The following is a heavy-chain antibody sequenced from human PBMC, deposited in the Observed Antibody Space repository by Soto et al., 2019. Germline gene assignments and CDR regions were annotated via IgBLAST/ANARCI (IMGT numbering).Heavy chain of an antibody. D-gene: IGHD3-10*01. V-gene: IGHV1-69*12. Sequence: QVQLVQSGAEVKKPGSSVKVSCKASGGTFSSYAINWVRQAPGQGLEWMGGIIPIFGTANYAQKFQGRVTITADESKSTAYMERSSLRSEDTAVYYCAAPYGAGSYYNGFDYWGQGTLVTVSS. CDR1: GGTFSSYA. CDR2: IIPIFGTA. J-gene: IGHJ4*02. CDR3: AAPYGAGSYYNGFDY.